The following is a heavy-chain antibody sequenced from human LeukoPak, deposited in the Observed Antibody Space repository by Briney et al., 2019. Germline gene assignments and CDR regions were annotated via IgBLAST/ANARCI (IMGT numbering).Heavy chain of an antibody. CDR3: AKDRTVYSSSWYDWFDP. D-gene: IGHD6-13*01. V-gene: IGHV3-23*01. J-gene: IGHJ5*02. CDR2: ISGSGGST. CDR1: GFTFSSYA. Sequence: AGGSLRLSCAASGFTFSSYAVSWVRQAPGKGLEWVSAISGSGGSTYYADSVKGRFTISRDNSKNTLYLQMNSLRAEDTAVYYCAKDRTVYSSSWYDWFDPWGQGTLVTVSS.